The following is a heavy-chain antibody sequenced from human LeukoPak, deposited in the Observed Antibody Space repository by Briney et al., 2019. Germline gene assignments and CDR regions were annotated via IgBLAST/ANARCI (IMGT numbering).Heavy chain of an antibody. Sequence: GGSLRLSCSASGFGFADHGMSWVRQVPGKGLEWVSGINWSGGSTGYADPVRGRFTISRDNAKNSLYLQMDSLTAEDTALYYCARAPITSPFYFDHWGQGTLVTVSS. CDR2: INWSGGST. J-gene: IGHJ4*02. V-gene: IGHV3-20*04. CDR1: GFGFADHG. CDR3: ARAPITSPFYFDH. D-gene: IGHD2-2*01.